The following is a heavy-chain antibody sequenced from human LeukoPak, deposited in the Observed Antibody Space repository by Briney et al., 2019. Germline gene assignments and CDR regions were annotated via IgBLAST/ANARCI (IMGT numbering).Heavy chain of an antibody. CDR1: EFTFTDSY. Sequence: ASVKVSCKTSEFTFTDSYLHWVRQAPGQGLEWMGRIKPNYGDTVYAQKFQGRVTVTSDTSITTAYMELTRLKSDDTAVYYCARGYYDRFFDYWGQGTLVTVSS. J-gene: IGHJ4*02. CDR2: IKPNYGDT. V-gene: IGHV1-2*06. D-gene: IGHD3-22*01. CDR3: ARGYYDRFFDY.